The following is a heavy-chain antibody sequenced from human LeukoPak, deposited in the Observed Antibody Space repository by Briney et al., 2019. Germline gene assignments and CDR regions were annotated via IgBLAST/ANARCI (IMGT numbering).Heavy chain of an antibody. D-gene: IGHD1-7*01. CDR2: ISWDGDST. CDR3: ARGEELATFDY. V-gene: IGHV3-43D*03. Sequence: GGSLRLSCAASGYTFDVYAMHCVREAPEEGLEWVSLISWDGDSTYYADSVKGRFTISRDNAKNSLYLQMNSLRAEDTGVYYCARGEELATFDYWGQGTLVTVSS. CDR1: GYTFDVYA. J-gene: IGHJ4*02.